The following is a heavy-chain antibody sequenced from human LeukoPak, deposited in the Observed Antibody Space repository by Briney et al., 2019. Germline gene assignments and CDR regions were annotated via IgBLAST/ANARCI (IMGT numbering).Heavy chain of an antibody. D-gene: IGHD3-10*01. CDR3: ARRWVRGVLRGWFDP. Sequence: PSETLSLTCAVYGGSFSGYYWSWIRQPPGKGLEWIGEINHSGSTNYNPSLKSRVTISVDTSKNQFSLKLSSVTAADTAVYYCARRWVRGVLRGWFDPWGQGTLVTVSS. V-gene: IGHV4-34*01. J-gene: IGHJ5*02. CDR2: INHSGST. CDR1: GGSFSGYY.